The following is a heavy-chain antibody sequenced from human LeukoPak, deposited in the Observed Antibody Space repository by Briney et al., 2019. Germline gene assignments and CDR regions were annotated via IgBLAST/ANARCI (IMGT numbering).Heavy chain of an antibody. CDR1: GFTFGDYA. Sequence: RPGGSLRLSCPASGFTFGDYAMSWFRQAPGKGPEWVGFIRSNAYGGTTEYAASVKGRFTISTDDTKSLAYLQMNSLKAEDTAVYYCTRVVVVVAANPTLLRAFDIWGQGTMVTV. D-gene: IGHD2-15*01. CDR2: IRSNAYGGTT. J-gene: IGHJ3*02. V-gene: IGHV3-49*03. CDR3: TRVVVVVAANPTLLRAFDI.